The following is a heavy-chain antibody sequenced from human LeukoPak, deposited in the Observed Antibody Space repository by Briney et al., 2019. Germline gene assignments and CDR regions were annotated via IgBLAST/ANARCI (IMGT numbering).Heavy chain of an antibody. CDR2: INPNSGGT. CDR1: GYTFTDYY. J-gene: IGHJ4*02. CDR3: ARHRGIYDG. D-gene: IGHD2/OR15-2a*01. V-gene: IGHV1-2*02. Sequence: GASVKVSCKPSGYTFTDYYIHWVRQAPGQGLEWMGWINPNSGGTNYAQKFQGRITMTRDTSISTAYMEVSRLRFDDTAVYYCARHRGIYDGWGQGTLVTVSS.